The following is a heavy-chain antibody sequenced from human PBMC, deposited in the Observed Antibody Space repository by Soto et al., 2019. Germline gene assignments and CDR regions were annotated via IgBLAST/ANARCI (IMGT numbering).Heavy chain of an antibody. CDR3: VRKYPGTRPFDY. V-gene: IGHV3-23*01. J-gene: IGHJ4*01. CDR1: GFTFNSYA. D-gene: IGHD2-2*01. Sequence: GGSLRLSCAASGFTFNSYAMNWVRQAPGKGLTWGSAIGTDGDTYYANSVKGRFTISRDNSRTTLYLQRNSPRVEDTALYYCVRKYPGTRPFDYWGQGTLVTVSS. CDR2: IGTDGDT.